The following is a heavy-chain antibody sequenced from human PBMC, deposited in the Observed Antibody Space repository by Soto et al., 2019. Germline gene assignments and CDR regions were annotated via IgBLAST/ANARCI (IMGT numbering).Heavy chain of an antibody. D-gene: IGHD3-16*01. CDR2: INPSGGSA. CDR3: AKESLSHPTSDYFDY. Sequence: ASVKVSCKASGYTFTYYYIHWVRQAPGQGLEWMGIINPSGGSASYAQKLQGRVTMTRDTSTSTVYMELSSLTSEDTAVYYCAKESLSHPTSDYFDYWGQGTLVTVS. J-gene: IGHJ4*02. CDR1: GYTFTYYY. V-gene: IGHV1-46*01.